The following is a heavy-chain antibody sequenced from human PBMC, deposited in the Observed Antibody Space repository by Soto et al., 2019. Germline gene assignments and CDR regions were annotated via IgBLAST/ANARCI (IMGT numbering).Heavy chain of an antibody. Sequence: SETLSLTCTVSDGSISSYYWSWLRQPPGKGLEWIGYIYDSGSTLYNPSLKSRVTISVDRPNNQFSLKLRSVTAADTAIYYCAGDIRSGSYRFDYWGQGTLVTVS. D-gene: IGHD1-26*01. J-gene: IGHJ4*02. CDR3: AGDIRSGSYRFDY. CDR1: DGSISSYY. CDR2: IYDSGST. V-gene: IGHV4-59*08.